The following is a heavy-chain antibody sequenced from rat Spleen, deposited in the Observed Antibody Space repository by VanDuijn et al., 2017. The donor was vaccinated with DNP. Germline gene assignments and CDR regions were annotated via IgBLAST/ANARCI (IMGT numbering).Heavy chain of an antibody. CDR1: GFLFRSCA. J-gene: IGHJ2*01. CDR2: ILTSGGDT. D-gene: IGHD3-8*01. Sequence: EVQLVESGGGLLQPGRSMKPSCVASGFLFRSCALTWVRPTPQLCLDFVATILTSGGDTYDRDSVKGRFTISRDNAKNTLYLQMNSLRSEDTATYYCTRGSAVAPYFDYWGQGVMVIVSS. CDR3: TRGSAVAPYFDY. V-gene: IGHV5-46*01.